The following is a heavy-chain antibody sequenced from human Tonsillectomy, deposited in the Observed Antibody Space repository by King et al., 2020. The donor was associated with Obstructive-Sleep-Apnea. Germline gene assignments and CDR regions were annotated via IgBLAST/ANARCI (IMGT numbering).Heavy chain of an antibody. CDR1: GYSVTTYW. Sequence: VQLVESGAEVKKPGESLRISCQGSGYSVTTYWIIGVRQMPGKGLVGMGGIAPSDAYTNYSPSFQGHVTISADKSISTAYLQWGSLKASDTAMYYCARHPQHGSGLEFDYWGQGTLVTVSS. CDR3: ARHPQHGSGLEFDY. CDR2: IAPSDAYT. D-gene: IGHD1-1*01. V-gene: IGHV5-10-1*01. J-gene: IGHJ4*02.